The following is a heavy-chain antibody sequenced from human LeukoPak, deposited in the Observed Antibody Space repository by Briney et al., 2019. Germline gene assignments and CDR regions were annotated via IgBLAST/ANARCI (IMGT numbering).Heavy chain of an antibody. CDR2: INPNSGGT. Sequence: ASVKVSCKASGYTFTGYYMHWVRQAPGQGLEWMGRINPNSGGTNYAQKFQGRVTMTRDTSISTAYMELSRLRSDDTAVYYCARVNILRFLEWLRFDYYYYYGMDVWGQGTTVTVSS. CDR1: GYTFTGYY. J-gene: IGHJ6*02. CDR3: ARVNILRFLEWLRFDYYYYYGMDV. D-gene: IGHD3-3*01. V-gene: IGHV1-2*06.